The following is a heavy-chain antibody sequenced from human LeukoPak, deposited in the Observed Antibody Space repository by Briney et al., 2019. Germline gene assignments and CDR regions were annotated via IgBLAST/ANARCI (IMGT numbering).Heavy chain of an antibody. V-gene: IGHV3-33*08. Sequence: PGRSLRLSCAASGFTFSIYGTHWVRQAPGKGLEWVAVIGNDAKTTYYADSVKGRFTISRDNSKNTLYLQMNSLRAEDTAVYYCARAAAGLYYYYYYYMDVWGKGTTVTISS. CDR2: IGNDAKTT. D-gene: IGHD6-19*01. J-gene: IGHJ6*03. CDR1: GFTFSIYG. CDR3: ARAAAGLYYYYYYYMDV.